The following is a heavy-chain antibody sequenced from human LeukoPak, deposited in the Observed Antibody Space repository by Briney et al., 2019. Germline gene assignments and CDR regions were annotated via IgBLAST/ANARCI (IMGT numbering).Heavy chain of an antibody. D-gene: IGHD3-22*01. CDR1: GGSISSGGYY. CDR2: IYYSGST. J-gene: IGHJ4*02. CDR3: ARGGGDYYDRSGYYWSLFDY. Sequence: SQNLSLTCTVSGGSISSGGYYWSWIRQHPGKGLEWIGYIYYSGSTYYNPSLKSRVTISVDTSKNQFSLKLSSVTAADTAVYYCARGGGDYYDRSGYYWSLFDYWGQGTLVTVSS. V-gene: IGHV4-31*03.